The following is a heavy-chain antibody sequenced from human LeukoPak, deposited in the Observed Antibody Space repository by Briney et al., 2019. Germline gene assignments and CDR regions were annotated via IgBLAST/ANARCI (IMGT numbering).Heavy chain of an antibody. V-gene: IGHV4-34*01. Sequence: SETLSLTCAVYGGSFSGYYWSWIRQPPGKGLEWIGEINHSGSTNYNPSLKSRVTISVDTSKNQFSLKLSSVTAADTAVYHCARDNWNYGSSMDVWGQGTTVTVSS. D-gene: IGHD1-7*01. CDR1: GGSFSGYY. CDR3: ARDNWNYGSSMDV. CDR2: INHSGST. J-gene: IGHJ6*02.